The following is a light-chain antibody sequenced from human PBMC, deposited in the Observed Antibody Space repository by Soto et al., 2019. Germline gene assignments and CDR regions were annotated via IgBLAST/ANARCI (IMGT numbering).Light chain of an antibody. CDR1: QSINTY. V-gene: IGKV1-39*01. J-gene: IGKJ2*01. Sequence: DTQMTQSPSSLSASVGDRVTITCRASQSINTYLNWYQQKPGEAPNLLIYAASSLQSGVPPRFSGSGSETHFTLTIHSLQPEDFATYYCHQTASTPYTFGQGT. CDR2: AAS. CDR3: HQTASTPYT.